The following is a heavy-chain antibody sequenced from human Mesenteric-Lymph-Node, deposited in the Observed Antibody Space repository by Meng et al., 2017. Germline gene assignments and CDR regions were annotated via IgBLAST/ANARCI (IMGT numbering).Heavy chain of an antibody. CDR3: AGGPYGSGRIYPDY. CDR1: GFTFSSYS. D-gene: IGHD3-10*01. J-gene: IGHJ4*02. CDR2: TRNKANSYTT. Sequence: GESLKISCAASGFTFSSYSMDWVRQAPGKGLEWVGRTRNKANSYTTEYAASVKGRFTISRDDSKNSLYLQMNSLKTEDTAVYYCAGGPYGSGRIYPDYWGQGTLVTVSS. V-gene: IGHV3-72*01.